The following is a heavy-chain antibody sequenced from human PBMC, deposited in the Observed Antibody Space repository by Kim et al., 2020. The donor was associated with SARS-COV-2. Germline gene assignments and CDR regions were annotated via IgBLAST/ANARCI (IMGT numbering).Heavy chain of an antibody. CDR2: INPNSGGT. J-gene: IGHJ6*03. V-gene: IGHV1-2*06. D-gene: IGHD3-3*01. CDR1: GYTFTGYF. CDR3: ARVTIFGVVGYYYYYYMDV. Sequence: ASVKVSCKASGYTFTGYFIHWVRQAPGQGLEWMGRINPNSGGTNYAQKFQGRVTMTRDTSISTAYMELSRLRSDDTAVYFCARVTIFGVVGYYYYYYMDVWGKGTTVTVSS.